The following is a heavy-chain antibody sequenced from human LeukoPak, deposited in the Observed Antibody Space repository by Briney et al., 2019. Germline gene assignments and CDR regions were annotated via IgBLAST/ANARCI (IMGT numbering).Heavy chain of an antibody. V-gene: IGHV3-48*01. CDR1: GFPFIEYS. CDR3: ARVGERQWPHSGWFDP. CDR2: IGIDSGNT. D-gene: IGHD6-19*01. J-gene: IGHJ5*02. Sequence: GGSLRLSCTASGFPFIEYSMNWVRQAPGKGLEWISYIGIDSGNTKYADSVRGRFTISADKAKNSLYLQMNSLRVEDTAVYYCARVGERQWPHSGWFDPWGQGTLVTVSS.